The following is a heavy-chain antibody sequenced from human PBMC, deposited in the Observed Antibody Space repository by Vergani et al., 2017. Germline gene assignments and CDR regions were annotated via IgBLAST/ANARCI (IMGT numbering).Heavy chain of an antibody. Sequence: EVQLVESGGGLVQPGGSLKLSCAASGFTFSGSAMHWVRQASGKGLEWVGRIRSKANSYATAYAASVKGRFTISRDDSKNTAYLQMNSLRAEDTAVYYCARKPYYYYYYYMDVWGKGTTVTVSS. CDR3: ARKPYYYYYYYMDV. V-gene: IGHV3-73*01. CDR2: IRSKANSYAT. J-gene: IGHJ6*03. CDR1: GFTFSGSA.